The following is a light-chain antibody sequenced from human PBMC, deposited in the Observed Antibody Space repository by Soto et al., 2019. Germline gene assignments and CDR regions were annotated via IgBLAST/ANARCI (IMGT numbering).Light chain of an antibody. V-gene: IGKV3-15*01. J-gene: IGKJ1*01. CDR1: QTISGT. CDR3: QQYDNWPWT. Sequence: EIVLTQSPGTLSLSPGERGTLSCRASQTISGTLAWYQQKPGQAPRLLIHGASTRAPGFPARFSGSGSGTDFTLTISSLQSEDFAVYYCQQYDNWPWTFGQGTKVDIK. CDR2: GAS.